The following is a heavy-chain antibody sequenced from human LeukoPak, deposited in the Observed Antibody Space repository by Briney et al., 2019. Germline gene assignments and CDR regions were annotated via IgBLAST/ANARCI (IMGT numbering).Heavy chain of an antibody. CDR1: GFSISTHGVG. CDR3: AHSVALDYSSFDY. Sequence: SGPTLVNPTQTLTLTCTFSGFSISTHGVGVGWIRQPPGKALEWLALIYWDGDSRYSPSLRSRLTITKDASKNQVVLTVTDVDPVDTATYFCAHSVALDYSSFDYWGQGTLVTVSS. V-gene: IGHV2-5*02. D-gene: IGHD4-11*01. CDR2: IYWDGDS. J-gene: IGHJ4*02.